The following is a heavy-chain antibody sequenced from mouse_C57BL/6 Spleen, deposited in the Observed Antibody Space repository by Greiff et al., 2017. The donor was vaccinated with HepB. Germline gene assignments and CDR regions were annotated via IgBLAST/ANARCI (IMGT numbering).Heavy chain of an antibody. D-gene: IGHD2-12*01. CDR2: IHPISGST. CDR1: GYTFTSYW. J-gene: IGHJ4*01. V-gene: IGHV1-64*01. CDR3: AREGSYGEAMDY. Sequence: QVQLQQPGAELVKPGASVKLSCKASGYTFTSYWMHWVKQRPGQGLEWIGMIHPISGSTNYNEKFKSKATLTVDKSSSTAYMQLSSLTSEDSAVYYCAREGSYGEAMDYWGQGTSVTVSS.